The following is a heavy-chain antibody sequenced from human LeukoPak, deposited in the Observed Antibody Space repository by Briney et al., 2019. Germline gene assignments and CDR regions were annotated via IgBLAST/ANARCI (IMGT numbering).Heavy chain of an antibody. CDR3: AKDTDAYGGDMDV. D-gene: IGHD3-16*01. Sequence: PGGPLRLSCAASGFTFSSYGMHWVRQAPGKGLEWVAVIWYDGSNKYYADSVKGRFTISRDNSKNTLYLQMNSLRAEDTAVYYCAKDTDAYGGDMDVWGKGTTVTVSS. J-gene: IGHJ6*03. CDR2: IWYDGSNK. V-gene: IGHV3-33*06. CDR1: GFTFSSYG.